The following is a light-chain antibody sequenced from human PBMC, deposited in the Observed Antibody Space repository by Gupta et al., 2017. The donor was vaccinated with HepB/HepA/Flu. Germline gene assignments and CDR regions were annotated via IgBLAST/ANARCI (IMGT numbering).Light chain of an antibody. CDR3: QAWDTSTAV. Sequence: SYELTQPPSISVSPGQTASITCSGNKLVDKYASWYQQKSGQSPVLVIYQDSKRPSGIPERFSGSNSGNTATLTISGTQAMDGADYYCQAWDTSTAVFGGGTKLTVL. CDR1: KLVDKY. V-gene: IGLV3-1*01. J-gene: IGLJ2*01. CDR2: QDS.